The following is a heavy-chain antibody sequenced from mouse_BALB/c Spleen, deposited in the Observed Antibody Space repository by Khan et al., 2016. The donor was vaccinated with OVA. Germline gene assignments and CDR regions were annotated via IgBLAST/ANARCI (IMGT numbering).Heavy chain of an antibody. J-gene: IGHJ4*01. CDR1: GFTLTSFA. V-gene: IGHV2-6-2*01. CDR2: IWSDGRT. Sequence: VQLKESGPDLVAPSQSLSITCSASGFTLTSFAIHWVRQPPGKGLEWLVVIWSDGRTTYYSSLKSRLSTSKDNSKTQAFSKINSLQTDDTAMYCGTKHQFPLSMDSWGQGTSVTVSS. CDR3: TKHQFPLSMDS.